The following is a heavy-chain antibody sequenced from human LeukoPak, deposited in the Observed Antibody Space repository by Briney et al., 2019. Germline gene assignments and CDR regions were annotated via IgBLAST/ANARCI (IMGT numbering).Heavy chain of an antibody. CDR1: GVSLSGYY. D-gene: IGHD3-3*01. CDR3: ATQNYDFWSGYLDY. Sequence: SETLSLTRAVYGVSLSGYYWSWIRQSPGKGLEWIGEISQTGNTNYNPSLKSRVTISVDMSKNQFSLKVTSVTAADTAVYYCATQNYDFWSGYLDYWGQGSLVTVSS. CDR2: ISQTGNT. J-gene: IGHJ4*02. V-gene: IGHV4-34*01.